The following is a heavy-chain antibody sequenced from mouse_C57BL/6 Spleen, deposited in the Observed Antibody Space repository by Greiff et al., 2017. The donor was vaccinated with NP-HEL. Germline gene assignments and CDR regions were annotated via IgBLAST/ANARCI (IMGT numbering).Heavy chain of an antibody. Sequence: VKLQQPGAELVKPGASVKMSCKASGYTFTSYWITWVKQRPGQGLEWIGDIYPGSGSTNYNEKFKSKATLTVDTSSSTAYMQLSSLSSEDSAVYYCARGRYDYDFTFAYWGQGTLVTVSA. CDR2: IYPGSGST. CDR3: ARGRYDYDFTFAY. J-gene: IGHJ3*01. CDR1: GYTFTSYW. D-gene: IGHD2-4*01. V-gene: IGHV1-55*01.